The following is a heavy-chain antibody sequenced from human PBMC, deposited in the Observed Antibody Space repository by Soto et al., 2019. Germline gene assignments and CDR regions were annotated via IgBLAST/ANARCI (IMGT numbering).Heavy chain of an antibody. CDR2: INSDGSST. CDR1: GFTFSTFW. CDR3: ARDFEY. Sequence: EVQLVESGGGLVQPGGSLRLSCEASGFTFSTFWMHWVRQAPGKGLVWVSRINSDGSSTNYADSVKGRVTISRDNAKNMLYLQMNSLRAEDTAVYYCARDFEYWGQGTLVNVSS. J-gene: IGHJ4*02. V-gene: IGHV3-74*01.